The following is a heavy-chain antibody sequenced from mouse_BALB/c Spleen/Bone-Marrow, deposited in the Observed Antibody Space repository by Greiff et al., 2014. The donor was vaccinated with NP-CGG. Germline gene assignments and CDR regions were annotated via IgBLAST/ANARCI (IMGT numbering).Heavy chain of an antibody. V-gene: IGHV14-3*02. CDR2: IDPADGNT. CDR3: ARGGNYFYY. Sequence: VQLKQSGAELVKPGASVKLSCTASGFNIKDTYMHWVKQRPEQGLEWIGRIDPADGNTKYDPKFQGKATITADTSSNTAYLQLSSLKSEDTAVYDCARGGNYFYYWGQGTTLTVSS. CDR1: GFNIKDTY. J-gene: IGHJ2*01.